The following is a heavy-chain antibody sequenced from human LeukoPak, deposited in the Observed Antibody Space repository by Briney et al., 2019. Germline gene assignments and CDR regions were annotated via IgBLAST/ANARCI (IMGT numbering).Heavy chain of an antibody. CDR3: AREGSGTYYFDY. J-gene: IGHJ4*02. V-gene: IGHV3-21*01. CDR2: ISSSSSYI. D-gene: IGHD3-10*01. CDR1: GFTFSSYS. Sequence: GGSLRLSCAASGFTFSSYSMNWVRQAPGKGLEWVSSISSSSSYIYYADSVKGRFTISRDNAKNSLYLQMNSLRAEVTAVYYCAREGSGTYYFDYWGQGTLVTVSS.